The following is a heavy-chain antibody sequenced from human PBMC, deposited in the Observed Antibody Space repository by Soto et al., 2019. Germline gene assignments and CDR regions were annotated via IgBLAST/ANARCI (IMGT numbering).Heavy chain of an antibody. CDR1: GGSISSYY. D-gene: IGHD3-22*01. CDR3: ARSPNKRLFDY. Sequence: PSETLSLTCTVSGGSISSYYWSWIRQPPGKGLEWIGYIYYSGSTNYNPSLKSRVAISVDTSKNQFSLKLSSVTAADTAVYYCARSPNKRLFDYWGQGTLATVSS. J-gene: IGHJ4*02. V-gene: IGHV4-59*01. CDR2: IYYSGST.